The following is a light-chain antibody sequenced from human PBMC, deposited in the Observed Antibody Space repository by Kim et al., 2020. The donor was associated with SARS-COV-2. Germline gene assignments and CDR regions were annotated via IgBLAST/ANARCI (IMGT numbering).Light chain of an antibody. J-gene: IGKJ3*01. CDR3: QQRTNWPPIFT. CDR2: DVS. V-gene: IGKV3-11*01. CDR1: QSISRF. Sequence: PGERATLSCRASQSISRFLAWYQQKPGQASRLLIYDVSNRATGIPARFSGSGSGTDFTLTISSLEPEDFTVYYCQQRTNWPPIFTFGPGTKVDIK.